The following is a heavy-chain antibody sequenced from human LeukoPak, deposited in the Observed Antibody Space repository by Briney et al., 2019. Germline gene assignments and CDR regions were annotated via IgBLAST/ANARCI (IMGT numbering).Heavy chain of an antibody. CDR1: GFTFSSYS. D-gene: IGHD6-13*01. CDR2: ISNTKTYI. Sequence: PGGSLRLSCAASGFTFSSYSFNWVRQAPGKGLEWISSISNTKTYINYADSVKGRFTISRDNAKNSLFLHMTSLRAEDTAVYYCAKPFSSSWYWFDPWGQGTLVTVSS. CDR3: AKPFSSSWYWFDP. J-gene: IGHJ5*02. V-gene: IGHV3-21*04.